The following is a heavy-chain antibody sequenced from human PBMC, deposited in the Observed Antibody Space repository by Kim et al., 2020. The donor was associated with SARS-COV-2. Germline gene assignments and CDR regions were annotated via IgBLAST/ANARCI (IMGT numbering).Heavy chain of an antibody. J-gene: IGHJ5*02. V-gene: IGHV4-28*01. CDR3: AGRDTAWFDP. Sequence: TYLNPSLKSRVTLSVDTSKNQFSRHLTSVTAADTAVYFCAGRDTAWFDPWGQGILVTVSS. CDR2: T.